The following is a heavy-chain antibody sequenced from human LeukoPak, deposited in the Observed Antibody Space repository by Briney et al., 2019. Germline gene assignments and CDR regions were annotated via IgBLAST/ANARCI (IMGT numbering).Heavy chain of an antibody. CDR3: ARDRIAARPYYFDY. J-gene: IGHJ4*02. CDR1: GFTFSSYW. Sequence: GGSLRLSCAASGFTFSSYWMSWVRQAPGTGLERVANIKQDGSEKYYVDSVKGRFTISRDNAKNSLYLQMNSLRAEDTAVFYCARDRIAARPYYFDYWGQGTLVTVSS. D-gene: IGHD6-6*01. V-gene: IGHV3-7*01. CDR2: IKQDGSEK.